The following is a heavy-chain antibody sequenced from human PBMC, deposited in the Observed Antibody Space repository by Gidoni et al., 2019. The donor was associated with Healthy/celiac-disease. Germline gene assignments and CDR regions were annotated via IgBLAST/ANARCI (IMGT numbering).Heavy chain of an antibody. J-gene: IGHJ4*02. V-gene: IGHV3-23*04. CDR1: GFTFSRYA. CDR3: AKIKGSSYSSQGPIDY. CDR2: ISGSGGST. D-gene: IGHD1-26*01. Sequence: EVQLVESGGGLVQPGGSLRLSCAASGFTFSRYAMSWVRQAPGKGLELVSAISGSGGSTYYADSVKGRFTISRDNAKNTLYLQMNSLRAEDTAVYYCAKIKGSSYSSQGPIDYWGQGTLVTVSS.